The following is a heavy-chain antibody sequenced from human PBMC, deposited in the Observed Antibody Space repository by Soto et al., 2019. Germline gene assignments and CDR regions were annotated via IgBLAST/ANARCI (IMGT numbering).Heavy chain of an antibody. Sequence: VGSLVLSCSASGFTFRIYTMRWVRQAPGKWLEWVSVISYDGDSIFYTDSVKGRFTISRDNSKNTLYLQMNSLRAEDTAVYYCAAAEQWLADPFDYWGQGTLVTVSS. CDR3: AAAEQWLADPFDY. J-gene: IGHJ4*02. V-gene: IGHV3-30-3*01. D-gene: IGHD6-19*01. CDR1: GFTFRIYT. CDR2: ISYDGDSI.